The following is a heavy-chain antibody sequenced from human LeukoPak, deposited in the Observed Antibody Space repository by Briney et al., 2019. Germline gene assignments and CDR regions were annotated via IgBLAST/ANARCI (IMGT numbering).Heavy chain of an antibody. CDR2: ISAYNGNT. D-gene: IGHD3-22*01. CDR1: GYTFTSYG. CDR3: ARDRIVVITNDAFDI. Sequence: ASVKVSCKASGYTFTSYGISWVRQAPGQGLEWMGWISAYNGNTNYAQKLQGRVTMTTDTSTSTAYMELSSLRSEDTAVYYCARDRIVVITNDAFDIWGQGTMVTVSS. J-gene: IGHJ3*02. V-gene: IGHV1-18*01.